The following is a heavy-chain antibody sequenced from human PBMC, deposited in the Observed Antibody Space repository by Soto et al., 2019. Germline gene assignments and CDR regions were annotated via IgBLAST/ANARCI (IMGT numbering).Heavy chain of an antibody. J-gene: IGHJ6*02. Sequence: GGSLRLSCAASGFTFSSYAMHWVRQAPGKGLEWVAVISYDGSNKYYADSVKGRFTISRDNSKNTLYLQMNSLRAEDTAVYYCAREGITIFGVVTLYYYYGMDVWGQGTTVTVSS. D-gene: IGHD3-3*01. V-gene: IGHV3-30-3*01. CDR3: AREGITIFGVVTLYYYYGMDV. CDR2: ISYDGSNK. CDR1: GFTFSSYA.